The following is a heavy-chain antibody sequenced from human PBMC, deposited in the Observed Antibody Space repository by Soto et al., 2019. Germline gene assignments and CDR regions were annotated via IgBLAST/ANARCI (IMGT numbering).Heavy chain of an antibody. D-gene: IGHD6-13*01. J-gene: IGHJ5*02. CDR3: ARAGGLYSSPPRVKNWFDP. V-gene: IGHV4-34*01. CDR1: GGSFSGYY. Sequence: PSETLSLTCAVYGGSFSGYYWSWILQPPWKGLEWIGEINHSGSTNYNPSLKSRVTISVDTSKNQFSLKLSSVTAADTAVYYCARAGGLYSSPPRVKNWFDPWGQGTLVTVSS. CDR2: INHSGST.